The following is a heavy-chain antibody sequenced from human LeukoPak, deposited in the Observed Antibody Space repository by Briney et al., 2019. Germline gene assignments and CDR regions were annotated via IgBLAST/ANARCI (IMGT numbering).Heavy chain of an antibody. D-gene: IGHD3-10*02. J-gene: IGHJ6*02. CDR1: GYTFTSYD. V-gene: IGHV1-8*01. CDR3: ARGEGDVRADYYYPMDV. CDR2: TNPKNGNT. Sequence: ASVKVSCKASGYTFTSYDTNWVRQATGQGLEWMGWTNPKNGNTGYAQKFQGRVTLTRDTSISTAYMELSSLRSEDTAVYYCARGEGDVRADYYYPMDVWGQGTTVTVSS.